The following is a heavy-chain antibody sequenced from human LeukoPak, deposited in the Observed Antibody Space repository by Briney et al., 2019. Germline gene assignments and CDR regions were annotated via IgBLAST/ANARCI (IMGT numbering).Heavy chain of an antibody. V-gene: IGHV4-59*13. Sequence: KPSETLSLTCTVSGGSISSYYWSWIRQPPGKGLEWIGYVYYSGSTTYNPSLKSRVTISVDTSKNQFSPKLSSVTAADTAVYYCARAPYTSGFYFFDPWGQGTLVTVSS. D-gene: IGHD3-22*01. CDR3: ARAPYTSGFYFFDP. CDR1: GGSISSYY. CDR2: VYYSGST. J-gene: IGHJ5*02.